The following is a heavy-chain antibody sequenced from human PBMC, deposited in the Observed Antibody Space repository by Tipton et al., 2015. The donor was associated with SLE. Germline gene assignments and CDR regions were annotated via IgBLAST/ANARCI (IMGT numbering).Heavy chain of an antibody. CDR3: VAQEGGRDDAFDI. Sequence: GLVKPSETLSLTCTVSGGSVSSDSHYWGWVRQPPGKGLEWIGHFFFGGSTYYNPSLESRVTISVDSSKNQFSLRKNSVTAADTAIYYCVAQEGGRDDAFDIWGQGTVVNVSS. D-gene: IGHD3-16*01. J-gene: IGHJ3*02. CDR1: GGSVSSDSHY. V-gene: IGHV4-39*07. CDR2: FFFGGST.